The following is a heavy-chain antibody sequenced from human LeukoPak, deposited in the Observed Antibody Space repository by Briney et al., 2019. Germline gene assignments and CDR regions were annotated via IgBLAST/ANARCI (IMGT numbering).Heavy chain of an antibody. Sequence: SETLSLTCAVYGGSFSGYYWSWLRQPPGKGLEWIGEINHSGSTNYNPSLKSRVTISVDTSKNQFSLKLSSVTAADTAVYYCARGGYYRSFDYWGQGTLVTVSS. CDR3: ARGGYYRSFDY. CDR1: GGSFSGYY. CDR2: INHSGST. J-gene: IGHJ4*02. D-gene: IGHD3-22*01. V-gene: IGHV4-34*01.